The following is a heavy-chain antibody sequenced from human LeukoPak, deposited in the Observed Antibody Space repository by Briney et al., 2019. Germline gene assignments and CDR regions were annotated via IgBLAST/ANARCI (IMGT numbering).Heavy chain of an antibody. V-gene: IGHV3-23*01. D-gene: IGHD6-13*01. CDR1: GFTFSNYG. J-gene: IGHJ4*02. CDR3: AQQFDF. CDR2: VTYTGADT. Sequence: TGGSLRLSCVASGFTFSNYGISWVRQAPGKGLEWVSDVTYTGADTYYAESVKGRFTVSRDNSKNTLFLQMNSLRVEDTAVYYGAQQFDFWGQGILVTVSS.